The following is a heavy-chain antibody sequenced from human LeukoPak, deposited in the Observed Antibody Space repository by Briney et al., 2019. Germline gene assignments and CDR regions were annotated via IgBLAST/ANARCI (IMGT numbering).Heavy chain of an antibody. CDR1: GFTFSSYW. J-gene: IGHJ4*02. D-gene: IGHD1-26*01. CDR3: ARDRGGWQLRDFDY. Sequence: PGGSLRLSCAASGFTFSSYWMSWVRQAPGKGLEWVANIKQDGSEKYYVDSVKGRFTISRDNAKNSLYLQVNSLRAEDTAVYYCARDRGGWQLRDFDYWGQGTLVTVSS. CDR2: IKQDGSEK. V-gene: IGHV3-7*01.